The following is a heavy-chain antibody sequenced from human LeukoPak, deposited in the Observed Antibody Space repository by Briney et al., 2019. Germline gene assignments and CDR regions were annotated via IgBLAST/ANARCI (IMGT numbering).Heavy chain of an antibody. Sequence: GGSLRLSCAASGFTFSRYWMSWVRQAPGKGLEWVANIKQDGSEKYYVDSVKGRFTISRDNAKNSLYLQMNSLRAEDTAVYYCAREQNYYGSQGGNWFDPWGQGTLVTVSS. V-gene: IGHV3-7*01. CDR3: AREQNYYGSQGGNWFDP. CDR1: GFTFSRYW. J-gene: IGHJ5*02. D-gene: IGHD3-10*01. CDR2: IKQDGSEK.